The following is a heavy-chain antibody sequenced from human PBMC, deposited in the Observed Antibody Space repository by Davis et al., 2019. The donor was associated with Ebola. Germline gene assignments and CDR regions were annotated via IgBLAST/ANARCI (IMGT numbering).Heavy chain of an antibody. Sequence: SETLSLTCTVSGGSISSSSYYWGWIRQPPGKGLEWIGSIYYSGSTYHNPSLKSRVSISVDTSKNQFSLKLSSVTAADTAVYYCARHASSGWYVDYWGQGTLVTVSA. CDR2: IYYSGST. D-gene: IGHD6-19*01. V-gene: IGHV4-39*01. J-gene: IGHJ4*02. CDR1: GGSISSSSYY. CDR3: ARHASSGWYVDY.